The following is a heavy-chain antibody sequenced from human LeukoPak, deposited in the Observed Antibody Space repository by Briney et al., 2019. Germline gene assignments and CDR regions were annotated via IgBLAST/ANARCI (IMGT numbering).Heavy chain of an antibody. D-gene: IGHD2/OR15-2a*01. CDR1: GFSLSTYS. Sequence: PGGSLRLSCVASGFSLSTYSMTWVRQAPGKGLEWLSIISGSVYGHVTYYADSVWGRFTISRDSSMNTLYLQVNSLRVEDTAVYYCAKLPSARIVGHLYYFESWGQGALVSVSS. V-gene: IGHV3-23*01. CDR3: AKLPSARIVGHLYYFES. J-gene: IGHJ4*02. CDR2: ISGSVYGHVT.